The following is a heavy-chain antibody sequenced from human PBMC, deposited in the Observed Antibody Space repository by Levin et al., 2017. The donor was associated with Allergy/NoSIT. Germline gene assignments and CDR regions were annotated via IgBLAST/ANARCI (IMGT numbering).Heavy chain of an antibody. CDR1: GFSLSTSGVG. CDR3: AHRGDNWNDVPPSWFDP. D-gene: IGHD1-20*01. J-gene: IGHJ5*02. Sequence: QTLSLTCTFSGFSLSTSGVGVGWIRQPPGKALEWLALIYWDDDKRYSPSLKSRLTITKDTSKNQVVLTMTNMDPVDTATYYCAHRGDNWNDVPPSWFDPWGHGTLVTVSS. CDR2: IYWDDDK. V-gene: IGHV2-5*02.